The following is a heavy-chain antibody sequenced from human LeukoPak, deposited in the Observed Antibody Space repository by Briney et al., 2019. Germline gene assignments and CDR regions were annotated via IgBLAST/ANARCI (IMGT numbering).Heavy chain of an antibody. V-gene: IGHV3-23*01. CDR2: ISVSGGSE. CDR3: ASHAHDYDSSGYFDS. J-gene: IGHJ4*02. CDR1: RLTFNSNA. Sequence: GGSLRLSCVVSRLTFNSNAMYWVRQAPGKGLEWVSGISVSGGSEYYADSVKGRFSVSRDNSKHTVYLQMNSLRAEDTAVYFCASHAHDYDSSGYFDSWGQGALVTVSS. D-gene: IGHD3-22*01.